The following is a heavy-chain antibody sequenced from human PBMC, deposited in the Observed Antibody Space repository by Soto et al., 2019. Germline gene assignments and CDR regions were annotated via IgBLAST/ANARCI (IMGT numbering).Heavy chain of an antibody. CDR2: IYHSGST. CDR3: ARGQLLISTDYNWFEP. D-gene: IGHD2-8*01. CDR1: GGTISSGGYS. V-gene: IGHV4-30-2*01. J-gene: IGHJ5*02. Sequence: PSETLSLTCAVFGGTISSGGYSCSWIRQPPGKGLEWIGYIYHSGSTYYNPSLKSRVTISVDRSKNQFSLKLSSVTAADTAVYYCARGQLLISTDYNWFEPWGQGTLVTVSS.